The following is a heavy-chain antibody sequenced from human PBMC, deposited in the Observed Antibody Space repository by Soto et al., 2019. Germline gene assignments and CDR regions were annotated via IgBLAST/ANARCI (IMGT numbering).Heavy chain of an antibody. J-gene: IGHJ4*02. CDR3: ARDSGWPILNFDN. CDR2: SSYDGRET. D-gene: IGHD3-10*01. V-gene: IGHV3-30*03. CDR1: DFDFSSYG. Sequence: GGSLRLSCAASDFDFSSYGIHWVRQAPGKGLEWVAASSYDGRETFYADSAKGRYTVSKEMSKNTAFLQMNALRHEDTAVYFCARDSGWPILNFDNWGQGTPVTVSS.